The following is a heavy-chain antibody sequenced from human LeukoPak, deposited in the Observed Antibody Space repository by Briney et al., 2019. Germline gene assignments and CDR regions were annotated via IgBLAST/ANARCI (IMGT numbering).Heavy chain of an antibody. V-gene: IGHV5-51*01. CDR1: GYSFTSYW. D-gene: IGHD6-19*01. CDR3: ARNRYSSGWYGYAFDI. J-gene: IGHJ3*02. Sequence: KPGESLKISCKGSGYSFTSYWIGWVRQMPGNGLEWMGIIYPGDSDTRYSPSFQGQVTISADKSISTAYLQWSSLKASDTAMYYCARNRYSSGWYGYAFDIWGQGTMVTISS. CDR2: IYPGDSDT.